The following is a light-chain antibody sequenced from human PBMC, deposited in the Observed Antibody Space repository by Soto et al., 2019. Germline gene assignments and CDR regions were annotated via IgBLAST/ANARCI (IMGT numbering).Light chain of an antibody. V-gene: IGKV3-15*01. CDR2: GAS. CDR3: QQYDNWPPLT. J-gene: IGKJ4*01. CDR1: QTISSN. Sequence: IVMTQSPATLSVSPGERATLSCRASQTISSNLAWYQQRPGQAPRLLIYGASTRATGIPARFSGRGSGTEFTLTISSLQSEDFAVYYCQQYDNWPPLTFGGGTKVEIK.